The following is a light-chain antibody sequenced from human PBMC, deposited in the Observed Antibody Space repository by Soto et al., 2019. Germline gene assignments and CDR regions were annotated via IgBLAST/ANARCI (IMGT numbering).Light chain of an antibody. Sequence: QSALTQPASVSGSPGQSITISCTGTSSDVGGYNGVSWYQQPPGTAPKLMIYDVSNRPSGVPDRFSGSKSGNTASLTISGLQAEDEADYYCSSYTSSSTYVFGTGTKVTVL. CDR3: SSYTSSSTYV. J-gene: IGLJ1*01. V-gene: IGLV2-18*02. CDR2: DVS. CDR1: SSDVGGYNG.